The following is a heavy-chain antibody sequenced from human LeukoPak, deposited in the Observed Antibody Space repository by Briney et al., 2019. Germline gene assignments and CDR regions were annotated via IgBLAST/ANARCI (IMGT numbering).Heavy chain of an antibody. V-gene: IGHV1-18*01. J-gene: IGHJ4*02. CDR1: GCSFSSFG. CDR3: ARGTWEAAATPHSFDT. CDR2: ISAYNGDT. D-gene: IGHD1-26*01. Sequence: ASVKVSCKAFGCSFSSFGINWVRQAPGQGLEWMGWISAYNGDTKYEQKFQGRVTMTTDTSTSTVYMELRSLRYDDTAVYYCARGTWEAAATPHSFDTWGQGTLVTVSS.